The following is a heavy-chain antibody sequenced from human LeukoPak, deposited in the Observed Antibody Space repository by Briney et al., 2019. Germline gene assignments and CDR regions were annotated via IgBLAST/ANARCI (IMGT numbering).Heavy chain of an antibody. Sequence: ASVKVSCKTSGYTFTSYGISWVRQAPGQGLEWMGWISAYNGNTNYAQKLQGRVTMTTDTSTSTAYMELRSLRSDDTAVYYCARGIGGYSYGYLDYWGQGTLVTVSS. CDR1: GYTFTSYG. CDR2: ISAYNGNT. J-gene: IGHJ4*02. CDR3: ARGIGGYSYGYLDY. V-gene: IGHV1-18*01. D-gene: IGHD5-18*01.